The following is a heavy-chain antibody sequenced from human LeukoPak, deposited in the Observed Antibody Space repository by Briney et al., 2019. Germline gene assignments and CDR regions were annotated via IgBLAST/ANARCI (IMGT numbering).Heavy chain of an antibody. Sequence: GGSLRLSCAASGFTFNNYWMSWVRQAPGKGLEWVANIKQDGIEKYYVDSVKGRFTISRDNAKNSLYLQMNSLRAEDTGIYYCTRVRYGDYWSSDYWGQGTLVTVSS. D-gene: IGHD4-17*01. J-gene: IGHJ4*02. CDR3: TRVRYGDYWSSDY. CDR1: GFTFNNYW. V-gene: IGHV3-7*01. CDR2: IKQDGIEK.